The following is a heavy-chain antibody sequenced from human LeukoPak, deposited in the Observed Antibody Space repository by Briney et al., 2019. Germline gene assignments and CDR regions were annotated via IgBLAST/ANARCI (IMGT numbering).Heavy chain of an antibody. J-gene: IGHJ6*03. Sequence: SVKVSCKASGFTFTSSAVQWVRQARGQRLEWIGWIVVGSGNTNYAQKFQERVTITRGMSTSTAYMELSSLRSEDTAVYYCAADRMALYYYMDVWGKGTTVTVSS. CDR3: AADRMALYYYMDV. CDR1: GFTFTSSA. D-gene: IGHD5-24*01. CDR2: IVVGSGNT. V-gene: IGHV1-58*01.